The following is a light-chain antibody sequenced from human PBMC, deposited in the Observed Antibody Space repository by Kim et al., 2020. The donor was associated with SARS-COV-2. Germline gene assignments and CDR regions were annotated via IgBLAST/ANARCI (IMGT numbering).Light chain of an antibody. CDR2: DVS. J-gene: IGLJ3*02. Sequence: GQSRTISCTATGSDVCCYIHVSWYQQHPGKAPKLIIYDVSKRPSGAADRFSGSKSANTASLTISGLQAEDEAVYYCSSFTSSTTWVFGGGTKLTVL. V-gene: IGLV2-14*04. CDR1: GSDVCCYIH. CDR3: SSFTSSTTWV.